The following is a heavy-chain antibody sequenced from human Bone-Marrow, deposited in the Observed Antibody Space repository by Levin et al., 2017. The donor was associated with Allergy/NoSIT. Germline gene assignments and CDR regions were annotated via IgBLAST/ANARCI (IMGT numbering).Heavy chain of an antibody. CDR2: IFHTGSS. J-gene: IGHJ6*02. Sequence: GSLRLSCAVSGASINGDSWWSWVRQPPGQGLEWIGEIFHTGSSKFNPSLQSRVTMSVDKSKNHLSLNLTSVTAADTAVYYCTRGNIFSSAWFTGDVWGQGTTVIVSS. D-gene: IGHD6-19*01. CDR1: GASINGDSW. V-gene: IGHV4-4*02. CDR3: TRGNIFSSAWFTGDV.